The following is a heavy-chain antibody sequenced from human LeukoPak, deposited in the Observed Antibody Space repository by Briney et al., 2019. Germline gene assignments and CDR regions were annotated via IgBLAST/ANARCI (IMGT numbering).Heavy chain of an antibody. CDR2: IIGSGGST. D-gene: IGHD6-25*01. V-gene: IGHV3-23*01. CDR1: GFTFSTYA. CDR3: ARAAPTFDI. J-gene: IGHJ3*02. Sequence: GGSLTLSCAASGFTFSTYAMSWARHPPGKGLEWVSAIIGSGGSTYYADSVKGRFTISRDNSKNTLYLQMNSLRAEDTAIYYCARAAPTFDIWGQGTMVTVSS.